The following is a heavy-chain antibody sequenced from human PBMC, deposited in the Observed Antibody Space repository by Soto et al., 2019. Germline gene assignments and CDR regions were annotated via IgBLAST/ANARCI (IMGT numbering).Heavy chain of an antibody. CDR1: GGSISSSNW. Sequence: QVQLQESGPGLVKPSGTLSLTCAVSGGSISSSNWWSWVRQPPGKGLEWIGEIYHSGSTNYNPSLKRRXXIXVXTSTNQFSLKLGSVTAADTAVYYCARRRDYDSLLPAWGQGTLVTVSS. V-gene: IGHV4-4*02. CDR2: IYHSGST. CDR3: ARRRDYDSLLPA. D-gene: IGHD3-9*01. J-gene: IGHJ5*02.